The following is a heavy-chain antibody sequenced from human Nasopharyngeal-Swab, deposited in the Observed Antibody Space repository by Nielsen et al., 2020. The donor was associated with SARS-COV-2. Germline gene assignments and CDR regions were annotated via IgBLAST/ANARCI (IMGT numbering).Heavy chain of an antibody. CDR2: ISYDGSNK. CDR1: GFTFSSYA. CDR3: GRTAH. Sequence: GGSLRLSCAASGFTFSSYAMHWVRQAPGKGLEWVVVISYDGSNKYYADSVKGRFTISRDNSKNTLYLQMNSLRAEDTAVYYCGRTAHWGQGTLVTVSS. V-gene: IGHV3-30*04. J-gene: IGHJ4*02.